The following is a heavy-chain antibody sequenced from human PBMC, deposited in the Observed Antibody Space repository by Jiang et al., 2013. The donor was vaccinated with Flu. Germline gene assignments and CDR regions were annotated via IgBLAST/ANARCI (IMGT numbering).Heavy chain of an antibody. J-gene: IGHJ6*02. CDR1: GFTVSSHY. V-gene: IGHV3-66*02. Sequence: QLVESGGGLVQPGGSLRLSCVASGFTVSSHYMSWVRQAPGKGLEWVSTIYSGGTTKYADSVKGRFTISRDNSKNTLYLQMNSLRAEDTAVYYCAREVGSLRWYGMDVWGQGTTVTVSS. CDR3: AREVGSLRWYGMDV. D-gene: IGHD4-23*01. CDR2: IYSGGTT.